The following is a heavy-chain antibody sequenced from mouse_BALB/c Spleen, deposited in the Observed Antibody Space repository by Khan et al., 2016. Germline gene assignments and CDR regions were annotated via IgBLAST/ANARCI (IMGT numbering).Heavy chain of an antibody. V-gene: IGHV1-7*01. CDR1: GYTFTRFW. CDR3: ARWGSGNYLYQAMDY. J-gene: IGHJ4*01. D-gene: IGHD2-1*01. Sequence: QVQLKQSGAELAKPGASVKMSCKASGYTFTRFWMHWVKQRPGQGLEWIGYINPGSNYTDYNQNFKDKATLTADKSSSTAYMLLSSLTSEDSAVYFCARWGSGNYLYQAMDYWGQGISVTVSS. CDR2: INPGSNYT.